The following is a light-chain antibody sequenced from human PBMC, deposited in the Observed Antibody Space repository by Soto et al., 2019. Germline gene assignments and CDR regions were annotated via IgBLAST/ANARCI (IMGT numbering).Light chain of an antibody. CDR1: QSVSSD. CDR3: QQFSSSPLT. V-gene: IGKV3-15*01. Sequence: EIVMTQSPATLSVSPGERATLSCRASQSVSSDLAWYQQIPGQAPRLLIYGASTRATGIPARFSGSGSGTEFTLTISSLQSEDFAVYFCQQFSSSPLTFGGGTKVEI. J-gene: IGKJ4*01. CDR2: GAS.